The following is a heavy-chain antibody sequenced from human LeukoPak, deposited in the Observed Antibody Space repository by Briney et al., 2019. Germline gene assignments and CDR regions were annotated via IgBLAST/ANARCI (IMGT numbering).Heavy chain of an antibody. D-gene: IGHD4-17*01. CDR2: INTNTGNS. CDR1: GYTFTSYA. V-gene: IGHV7-4-1*02. Sequence: GASVKVSCKASGYTFTSYAMNWVRQAPGQGLEWMGWINTNTGNSTYAQGFTGRFVFSLDTSVSTAYLQISSLKAEDTAVYYCARGFQLTTVNTPAGYWGQGTLVTVSS. J-gene: IGHJ4*02. CDR3: ARGFQLTTVNTPAGY.